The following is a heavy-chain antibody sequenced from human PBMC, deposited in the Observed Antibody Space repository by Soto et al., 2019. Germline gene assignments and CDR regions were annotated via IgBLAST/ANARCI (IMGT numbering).Heavy chain of an antibody. D-gene: IGHD3-3*01. CDR3: ATGLAPAIFGPVSSPSCFGP. CDR1: DGSVNTYH. V-gene: IGHV4-59*02. Sequence: SQQLPLTSIVSDGSVNTYHLSWIRQIPGKGLVWIAYTSYTGNTNSIPFLRGRLTISLDTSKDQFSRRLSSVTSADTPVYNCATGLAPAIFGPVSSPSCFGPWGQGTQVTVSS. CDR2: TSYTGNT. J-gene: IGHJ5*02.